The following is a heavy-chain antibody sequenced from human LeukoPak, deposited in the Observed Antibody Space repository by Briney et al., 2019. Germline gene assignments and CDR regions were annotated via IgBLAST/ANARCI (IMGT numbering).Heavy chain of an antibody. V-gene: IGHV3-30*18. CDR3: AKEKVIVAPAAILDY. J-gene: IGHJ4*02. D-gene: IGHD2-2*01. CDR1: GFTFSNYG. CDR2: ISYDGSYK. Sequence: TGGSQRLSCAASGFTFSNYGMHWVRQAPGKGLEWVTVISYDGSYKYYADSVKGRFTISRDNSKNTLYLQMNSLRAEDTAVYYCAKEKVIVAPAAILDYWGQGTLVTVSS.